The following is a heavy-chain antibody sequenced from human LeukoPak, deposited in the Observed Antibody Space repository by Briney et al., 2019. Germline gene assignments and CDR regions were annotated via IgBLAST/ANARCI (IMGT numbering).Heavy chain of an antibody. D-gene: IGHD6-19*01. CDR1: GYTFTGYY. V-gene: IGHV1-2*02. CDR2: INPNSGGT. Sequence: GASVKVSCKASGYTFTGYYMHWVRQAPGQGLEWMGWINPNSGGTNYAQKFQGRVTMTRDTSISTAYMELSRLRSDDTAVYYCARVSIAVAGRFDYWGQGTLVTVSS. J-gene: IGHJ4*02. CDR3: ARVSIAVAGRFDY.